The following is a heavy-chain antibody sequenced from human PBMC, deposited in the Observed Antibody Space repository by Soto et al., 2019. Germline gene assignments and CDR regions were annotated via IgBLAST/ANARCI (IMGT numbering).Heavy chain of an antibody. Sequence: QVHLVQSGAEVKKPGASVKVSCQASGYAFTTYGITWVRQAPGQGLEWMGWISAHNGNTNYAQKLQGRVTVTRDTSTXXAYMELRXXXXXXXAVXYCARGRYGDYWGQGALVTVSS. CDR2: ISAHNGNT. CDR1: GYAFTTYG. J-gene: IGHJ4*02. V-gene: IGHV1-18*01. D-gene: IGHD1-1*01. CDR3: ARGRYGDY.